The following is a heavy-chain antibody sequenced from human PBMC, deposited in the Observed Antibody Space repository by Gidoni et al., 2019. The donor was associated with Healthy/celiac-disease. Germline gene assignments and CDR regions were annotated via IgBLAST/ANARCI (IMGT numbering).Heavy chain of an antibody. J-gene: IGHJ4*02. Sequence: EVQLLESGGGLVQPGGSLRLSCAASGFTFSSYAMSWVRQAPGKGLDWCSAISGSGGSTYYADSVKGRFTISRDNSKNTLYLQMNSLRAEDTAVYYCAKASYGDYVGPFDYWGQGTLVTVSS. D-gene: IGHD4-17*01. CDR1: GFTFSSYA. CDR2: ISGSGGST. CDR3: AKASYGDYVGPFDY. V-gene: IGHV3-23*01.